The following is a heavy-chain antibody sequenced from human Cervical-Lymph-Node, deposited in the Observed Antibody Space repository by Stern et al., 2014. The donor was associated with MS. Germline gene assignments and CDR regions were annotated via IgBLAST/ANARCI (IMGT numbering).Heavy chain of an antibody. J-gene: IGHJ4*02. Sequence: QLQLQESGPGLVKPSETLSLTCTVSGGSTTSYYWSWIRQPPGKGLEWIGYIYYRVNPTFNPSLKSRVTISLDTSQNQFSLKLSSVTAADTALYYCARRGAGYFDYWGQGTLVTVSS. CDR2: IYYRVNP. CDR3: ARRGAGYFDY. V-gene: IGHV4-59*08. CDR1: GGSTTSYY.